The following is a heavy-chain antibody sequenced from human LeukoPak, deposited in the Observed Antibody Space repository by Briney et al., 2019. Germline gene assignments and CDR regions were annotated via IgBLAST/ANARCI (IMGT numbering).Heavy chain of an antibody. CDR1: GFTFSRFW. CDR2: ASSDGSST. J-gene: IGHJ4*02. CDR3: ARDSDAGFDY. V-gene: IGHV3-74*01. Sequence: GGSLRLSCTASGFTFSRFWMHWVRQAPGKGLEWVSRASSDGSSTVYADSVKGRFTISRDNAKKTMYLQMDSLRVEDTARYYCARDSDAGFDYWGRGTLVTVSS.